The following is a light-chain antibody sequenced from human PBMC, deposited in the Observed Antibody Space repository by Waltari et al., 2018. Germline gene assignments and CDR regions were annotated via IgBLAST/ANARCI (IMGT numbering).Light chain of an antibody. CDR1: SSNIGHYF. CDR3: ATWDNSLTAVV. J-gene: IGLJ2*01. Sequence: QSVLTQPPSVSAAPGQKVTISCSGRSSNIGHYFVSLYHQLPGATPKLLIYDNYKRPSGIPDRFSASKSGTSATLDITGLQIGDEADYYCATWDNSLTAVVFGGGTKLTVL. CDR2: DNY. V-gene: IGLV1-51*01.